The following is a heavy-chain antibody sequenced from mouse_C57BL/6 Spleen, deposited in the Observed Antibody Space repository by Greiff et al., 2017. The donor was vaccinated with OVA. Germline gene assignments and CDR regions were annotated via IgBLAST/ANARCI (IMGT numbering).Heavy chain of an antibody. CDR2: IDPEDGET. J-gene: IGHJ2*01. V-gene: IGHV14-2*01. Sequence: VQLQQSGAELVKPGASVKLSCTASGYNIKDYYMHWVKQRTEQGLEWIGRIDPEDGETKYAPKFQGKATITAYKSSNTAYLQLSSLTSDDTAVYYCTLYHYGSSPGYWGQGTTLTVSS. CDR1: GYNIKDYY. D-gene: IGHD1-1*01. CDR3: TLYHYGSSPGY.